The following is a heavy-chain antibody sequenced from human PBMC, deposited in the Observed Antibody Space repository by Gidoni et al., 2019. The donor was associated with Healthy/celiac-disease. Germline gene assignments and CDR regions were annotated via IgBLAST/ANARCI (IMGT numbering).Heavy chain of an antibody. V-gene: IGHV4-39*01. CDR1: GVSLRSSNYY. CDR2: MYYSGNT. Sequence: LQLQESGPGLVQPSEPLSLTCTVSGVSLRSSNYYWDWIRQSPGKGLEWIGSMYYSGNTYYNPSLKRRVTISEDTSNHQCSLKLNSVTAADTAVYYCARRGIAALDYMDFWGKGTTVTVSS. CDR3: ARRGIAALDYMDF. D-gene: IGHD6-6*01. J-gene: IGHJ6*03.